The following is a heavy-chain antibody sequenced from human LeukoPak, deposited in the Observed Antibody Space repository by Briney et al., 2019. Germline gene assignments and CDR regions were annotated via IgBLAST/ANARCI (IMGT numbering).Heavy chain of an antibody. CDR3: AKDYDCWSGYYSATRGYFDY. CDR1: GFTFSSSG. Sequence: GGSLRLSCAASGFTFSSSGMHSVRQAPGRGLESGAFIWVDVSTKYSADSVRGRFTISRDNSKNTLYMQINILRAATPAVYNFAKDYDCWSGYYSATRGYFDYWGQGTLVTVSS. D-gene: IGHD3-3*01. V-gene: IGHV3-30*02. J-gene: IGHJ4*02. CDR2: IWVDVSTK.